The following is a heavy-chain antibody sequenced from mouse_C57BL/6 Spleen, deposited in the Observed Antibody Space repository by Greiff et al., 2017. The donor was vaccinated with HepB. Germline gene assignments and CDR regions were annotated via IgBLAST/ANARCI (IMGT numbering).Heavy chain of an antibody. D-gene: IGHD2-4*01. CDR1: GFTFSDYY. CDR3: ARQGYDYDGFGDMDY. CDR2: ISNGGGST. Sequence: EVMLVESGGGLVQPGGSLKLSCAASGFTFSDYYMYWVRQTPEKRLEWVAYISNGGGSTYYPDTVKGRFTISRDNAKNTLYLQMSRLKSEDTAMYYCARQGYDYDGFGDMDYWGQGTSVTVSS. J-gene: IGHJ4*01. V-gene: IGHV5-12*01.